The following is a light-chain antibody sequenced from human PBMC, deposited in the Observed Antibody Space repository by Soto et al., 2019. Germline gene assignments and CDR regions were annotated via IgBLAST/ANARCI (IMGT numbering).Light chain of an antibody. Sequence: SYELTQPPSVSVAPGKTARITCGGNNIRSKSVHWYQQKPGQAPVLVIYYDSDRPSGIPERFSGSNSGNTATLTISRVEAGDEADYYCQVWDRSSDHAVFGGGTQLTVL. CDR2: YDS. J-gene: IGLJ7*01. CDR3: QVWDRSSDHAV. CDR1: NIRSKS. V-gene: IGLV3-21*04.